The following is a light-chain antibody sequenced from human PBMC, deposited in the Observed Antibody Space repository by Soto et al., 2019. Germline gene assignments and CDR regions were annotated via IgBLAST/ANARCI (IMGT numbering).Light chain of an antibody. CDR1: QSVSSTY. J-gene: IGKJ2*01. CDR3: QQYGSSPPYT. Sequence: EIVLTQSPGTLSLSPGERATLSCRASQSVSSTYLAWYQQKPGQAPRLLLYGASSRATGIPDRFSGSGSGTDFTHTISRLEPEDFAVYYCQQYGSSPPYTFGQGTKLEIK. CDR2: GAS. V-gene: IGKV3-20*01.